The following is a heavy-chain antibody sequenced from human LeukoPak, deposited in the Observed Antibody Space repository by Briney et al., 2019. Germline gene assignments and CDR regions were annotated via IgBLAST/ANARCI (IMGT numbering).Heavy chain of an antibody. J-gene: IGHJ4*02. CDR2: INPNSGGT. D-gene: IGHD4-17*01. CDR3: ARVGLTTVTTSGNY. Sequence: ASVKVSCKASGYTFTGYYMHWVRQAPGQGLEWMGWINPNSGGTNYAQKFQGRVTMTRDTSISTAYTELSRLRSDDTAVYYCARVGLTTVTTSGNYWGQGTLVTVSS. V-gene: IGHV1-2*02. CDR1: GYTFTGYY.